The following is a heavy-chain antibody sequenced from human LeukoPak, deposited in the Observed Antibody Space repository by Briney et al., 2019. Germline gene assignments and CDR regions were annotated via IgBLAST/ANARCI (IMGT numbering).Heavy chain of an antibody. D-gene: IGHD1-26*01. CDR1: GFTFSNYS. Sequence: GRSLSLSCAASGFTFSNYSMHWVRQAPGTGLEWVSSISISSSHTFYADSVEGRFTISRDNAKNSLFLQMNSLRAEDTAVYYCASLLLGGYSATDPRPDYWGQGTLVTVSS. V-gene: IGHV3-21*01. CDR2: ISISSSHT. CDR3: ASLLLGGYSATDPRPDY. J-gene: IGHJ4*01.